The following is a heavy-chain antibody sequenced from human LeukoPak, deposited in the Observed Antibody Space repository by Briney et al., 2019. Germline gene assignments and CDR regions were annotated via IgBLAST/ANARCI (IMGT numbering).Heavy chain of an antibody. CDR1: GASISGSDYN. J-gene: IGHJ5*02. CDR3: ATLGNSFDH. CDR2: IFYSGTI. Sequence: KSSETLSLTCNVSGASISGSDYNWSWVRQSPGKGLEWIASIFYSGTIYNNPSLKSRTVISVDTSKNQFSLRLTSMTAADTAVYFCATLGNSFDHWGQGTLVTVSS. V-gene: IGHV4-30-4*01.